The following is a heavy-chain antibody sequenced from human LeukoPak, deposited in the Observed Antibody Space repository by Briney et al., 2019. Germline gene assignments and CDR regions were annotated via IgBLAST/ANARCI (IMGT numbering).Heavy chain of an antibody. CDR3: ARPAVAGIYYFDY. J-gene: IGHJ4*02. Sequence: GGSLRLSCAASGFTFSSYGMHRVRQAPGKGLEWVAVIWYDGSNKYYADSVKGRFTISRDNSKNTLYLQMNSLRAEDTAVYYCARPAVAGIYYFDYWGQGTLVTVSS. V-gene: IGHV3-33*01. D-gene: IGHD6-19*01. CDR1: GFTFSSYG. CDR2: IWYDGSNK.